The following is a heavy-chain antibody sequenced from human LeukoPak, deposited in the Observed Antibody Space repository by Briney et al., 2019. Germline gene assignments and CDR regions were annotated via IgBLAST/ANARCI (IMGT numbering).Heavy chain of an antibody. J-gene: IGHJ3*01. CDR2: INWNGGST. Sequence: GGSLRLSCATSGFTFDDYGMSWVRQSPGKGLEWVSAINWNGGSTGYVDSVKGRFTISRDNAKKSLYLQMNSLRAEDTALYYCARFLSESTEIDYAPDVWGQGTMVIVSS. CDR1: GFTFDDYG. CDR3: ARFLSESTEIDYAPDV. D-gene: IGHD3-16*01. V-gene: IGHV3-20*04.